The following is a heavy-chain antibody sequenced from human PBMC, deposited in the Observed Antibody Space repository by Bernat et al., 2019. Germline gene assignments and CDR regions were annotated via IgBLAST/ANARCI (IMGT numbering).Heavy chain of an antibody. V-gene: IGHV3-23*01. D-gene: IGHD3-10*01. CDR1: GFTFSSYA. J-gene: IGHJ4*02. CDR2: MSGSGGST. Sequence: EVQLLESGGGLVQPGGSLRLSCAASGFTFSSYAMSWVRQAPGKGLEWVSAMSGSGGSTYYADDVKGRFTITRDNSKNTLYLQMNSLRAEDTAVYYCAKDYGGRLLWLGEFFPMGDYWGQGTLVTVSS. CDR3: AKDYGGRLLWLGEFFPMGDY.